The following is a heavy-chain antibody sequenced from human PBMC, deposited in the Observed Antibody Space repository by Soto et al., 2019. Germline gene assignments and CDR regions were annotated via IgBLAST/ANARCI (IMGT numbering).Heavy chain of an antibody. Sequence: EVQLVESGGGLVQPGGSLRLSCAASGFYFSNYWMSWVRQAPGKGLELVANINQDGTEKYSMDSVKGRFTISRDNAKKSRYRQVNSLRGEDTAVYHGASRDGWGAFDYWGQGSLVTVSS. D-gene: IGHD3-16*01. V-gene: IGHV3-7*01. J-gene: IGHJ4*02. CDR3: ASRDGWGAFDY. CDR2: INQDGTEK. CDR1: GFYFSNYW.